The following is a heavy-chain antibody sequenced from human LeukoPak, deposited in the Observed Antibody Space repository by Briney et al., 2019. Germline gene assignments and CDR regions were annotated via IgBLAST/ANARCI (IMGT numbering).Heavy chain of an antibody. J-gene: IGHJ4*02. CDR2: IYYSGST. CDR3: AREDITMVRGVRLYYFDY. V-gene: IGHV4-31*03. Sequence: SETLSLTCTVSGGPISSGGYYWSWIRQHPGKGLEWIGYIYYSGSTYYNPSLKSRVTISVDTSKNQFSLKLSSVTAADTAVYYCAREDITMVRGVRLYYFDYWGQGTLVTVSS. D-gene: IGHD3-10*01. CDR1: GGPISSGGYY.